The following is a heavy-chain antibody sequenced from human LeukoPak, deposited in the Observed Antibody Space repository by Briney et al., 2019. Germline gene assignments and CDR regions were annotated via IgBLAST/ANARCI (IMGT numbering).Heavy chain of an antibody. V-gene: IGHV4-38-2*01. CDR3: ARSPDYFYHMDV. Sequence: PSETLSPTCGVSGYSIRSGYYWGRIRQVPGKGLEWIATIYHSGSTYYNPSLKSRVTISVDTGKNQFSLKVSSVTAADTAVYYCARSPDYFYHMDVWGKGTTVTVSS. CDR2: IYHSGST. J-gene: IGHJ6*03. CDR1: GYSIRSGYY.